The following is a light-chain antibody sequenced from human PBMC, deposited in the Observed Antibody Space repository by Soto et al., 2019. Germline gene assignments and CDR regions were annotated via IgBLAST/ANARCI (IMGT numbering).Light chain of an antibody. CDR2: GAS. CDR3: QQYGSSPPGT. J-gene: IGKJ1*01. Sequence: EIVLTQSPGTLSLSPGERATLSCRASQSVSSSLAWYQQRPGQPPRLLIYGASTWATGIPDRFSGSGSGTDFTLTISRLEPEDFAVYYCQQYGSSPPGTFGQGTRVEIK. CDR1: QSVSSS. V-gene: IGKV3-20*01.